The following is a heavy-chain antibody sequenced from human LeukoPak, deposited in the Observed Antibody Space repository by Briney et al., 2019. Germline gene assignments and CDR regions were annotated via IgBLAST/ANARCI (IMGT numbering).Heavy chain of an antibody. CDR3: ARSILGHYFDY. CDR1: GYSISSGYY. Sequence: SETLSLTCAVSGYSISSGYYWGWIRQPPGKGLEWIGSIYHSGSTYYNPSLKSRVTISVDTSKDQFSLKLSSVTAADTAVYYCARSILGHYFDYWGQGTLVTVSS. CDR2: IYHSGST. D-gene: IGHD2-15*01. V-gene: IGHV4-38-2*01. J-gene: IGHJ4*02.